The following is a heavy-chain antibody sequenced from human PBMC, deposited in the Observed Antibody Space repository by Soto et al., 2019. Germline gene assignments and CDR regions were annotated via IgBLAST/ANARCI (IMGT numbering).Heavy chain of an antibody. Sequence: PSETLSLTCAVSGGSISSSNWWSWVRQPPGKGLEWIGEIYHSGSTNYNPSLKSRVTISVDKSKNQFSLKLSSVTAADTAVYYCARQPVEYSSSQYYYGMDVWGQGTTVTVSS. CDR2: IYHSGST. CDR3: ARQPVEYSSSQYYYGMDV. CDR1: GGSISSSNW. V-gene: IGHV4-4*02. J-gene: IGHJ6*02. D-gene: IGHD6-6*01.